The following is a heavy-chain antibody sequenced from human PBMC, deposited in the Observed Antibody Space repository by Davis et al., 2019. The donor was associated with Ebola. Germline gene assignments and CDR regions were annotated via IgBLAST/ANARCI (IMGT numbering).Heavy chain of an antibody. V-gene: IGHV1-46*01. Sequence: ASVPVSCKASAYTFSSYYMHWVRQAPGQRLEWSGIINPSGCSTSYSQKFQGRVTMNRDTSTSTVYMELSSLRSEDTAVYYCARVGFCSGGSCYFWYFDLWGRGTLVTGSS. CDR1: AYTFSSYY. D-gene: IGHD2-15*01. CDR2: INPSGCST. CDR3: ARVGFCSGGSCYFWYFDL. J-gene: IGHJ2*01.